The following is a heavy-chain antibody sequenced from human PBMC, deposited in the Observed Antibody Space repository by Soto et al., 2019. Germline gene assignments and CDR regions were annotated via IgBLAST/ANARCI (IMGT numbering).Heavy chain of an antibody. CDR3: ARGWTFDL. CDR1: GFTFSSYA. V-gene: IGHV3-23*01. D-gene: IGHD1-1*01. CDR2: ISGSGGST. Sequence: EMHLLESGGGLVQRGGSLRLSCAASGFTFSSYAMTWVRQAPGKGLEWVSAISGSGGSTYFADSVRGRFTISRDNSKNTLFLQMNSLRAEDTAVYYCARGWTFDLWGQGTLVTVSS. J-gene: IGHJ4*02.